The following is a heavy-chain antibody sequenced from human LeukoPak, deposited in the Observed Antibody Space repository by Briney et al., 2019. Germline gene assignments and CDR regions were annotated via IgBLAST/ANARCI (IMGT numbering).Heavy chain of an antibody. D-gene: IGHD4-17*01. CDR2: ISSSSSYI. CDR3: AKDFWRSGDYVLDY. V-gene: IGHV3-21*01. Sequence: KPGGSLRLSCAASGFTFSSYSMNWVRQAPGKGLEWVSSISSSSSYIYYADSVKGRFTISRDNAKNSLYLQMNSLRAEDTAVYYCAKDFWRSGDYVLDYWGQGTLVTVSS. CDR1: GFTFSSYS. J-gene: IGHJ4*02.